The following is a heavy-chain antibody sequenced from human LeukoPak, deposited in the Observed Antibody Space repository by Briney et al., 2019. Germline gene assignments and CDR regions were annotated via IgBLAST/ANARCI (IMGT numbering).Heavy chain of an antibody. CDR1: GFTFSSYA. V-gene: IGHV3-30*04. CDR2: ISYDGSNK. D-gene: IGHD5-12*01. J-gene: IGHJ4*02. CDR3: ARDRGYSGYDSHYFDY. Sequence: GGSLRLSCAASGFTFSSYAMHWVRQAPGKGLEWVAVISYDGSNKYYADSVKGRFTISRDNSKNTLYLQMNSLRAGDTAVYYCARDRGYSGYDSHYFDYWGQGTLVTVSS.